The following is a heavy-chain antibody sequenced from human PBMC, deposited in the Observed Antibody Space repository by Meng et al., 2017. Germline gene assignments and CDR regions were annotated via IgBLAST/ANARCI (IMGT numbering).Heavy chain of an antibody. D-gene: IGHD4-23*01. V-gene: IGHV1-2*06. CDR1: GYTFTGYY. CDR2: INPNSGGT. J-gene: IGHJ4*02. Sequence: QVQLVQSGAEVKKPGASVKVSCKASGYTFTGYYMHWVRQAPGQGLEWMGRINPNSGGTNYAQKFQGRVTMTRDTSISTAYMELSRLRSEDTAVYYCARDYFDNYGGIAYYFDYWGQGTLVTVSS. CDR3: ARDYFDNYGGIAYYFDY.